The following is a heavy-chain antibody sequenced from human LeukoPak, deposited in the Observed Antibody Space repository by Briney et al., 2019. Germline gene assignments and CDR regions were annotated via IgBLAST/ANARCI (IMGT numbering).Heavy chain of an antibody. CDR2: VNQDGSEK. D-gene: IGHD5-24*01. Sequence: GGSLRLSCAASGFTFSSYWMNWVRQAPGKGLEWVASVNQDGSEKYYLDSVKGRFTISRDNAKNSLYLQMNSLRDEDTAVYSCARDGVRDGLYFDRWGQGTLVTVSS. J-gene: IGHJ4*02. CDR1: GFTFSSYW. CDR3: ARDGVRDGLYFDR. V-gene: IGHV3-7*01.